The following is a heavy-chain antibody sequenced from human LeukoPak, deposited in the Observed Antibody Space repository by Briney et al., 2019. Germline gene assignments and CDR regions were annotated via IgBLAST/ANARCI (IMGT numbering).Heavy chain of an antibody. CDR2: ISWNSGYI. J-gene: IGHJ4*02. CDR3: AKDRGYSYHSDNFDY. Sequence: QTGGSLRLSCAASGFTFDDYAMHWVRQAPGKGLEWVSGISWNSGYIGYADSAKGRFTISRDNAKNSLYLQMNSLRAEDTALYYCAKDRGYSYHSDNFDYWGQGTLVTVSS. CDR1: GFTFDDYA. V-gene: IGHV3-9*01. D-gene: IGHD5-18*01.